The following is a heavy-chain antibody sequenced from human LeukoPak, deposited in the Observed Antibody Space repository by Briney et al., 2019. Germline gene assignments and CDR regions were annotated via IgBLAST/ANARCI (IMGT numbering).Heavy chain of an antibody. D-gene: IGHD6-19*01. CDR2: ISSSSSSYI. CDR1: GFTFSSYS. V-gene: IGHV3-21*01. J-gene: IGHJ6*03. Sequence: PGGSLRLSCAASGFTFSSYSMNWVRQAPGKGLEWVSSISSSSSSYIYYADSVKGRFTISRDNAKNSLYLQMNSLRAEDTAVYYCARDHDSSGSYMDVWGKGTTVTVSS. CDR3: ARDHDSSGSYMDV.